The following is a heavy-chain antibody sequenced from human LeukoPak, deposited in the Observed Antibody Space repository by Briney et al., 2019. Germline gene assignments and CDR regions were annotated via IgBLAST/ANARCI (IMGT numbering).Heavy chain of an antibody. J-gene: IGHJ4*02. Sequence: GGSLRLSCAASGFTFSSYSMSWVRQAPGKGLEWVSAISGGGDSSYYADSVKGRFTISRDNSKNTLYLQMNSLRAEDTAVYYCARRAGAYSHPYDYWGQGTLVTVSS. CDR1: GFTFSSYS. D-gene: IGHD4/OR15-4a*01. V-gene: IGHV3-23*01. CDR3: ARRAGAYSHPYDY. CDR2: ISGGGDSS.